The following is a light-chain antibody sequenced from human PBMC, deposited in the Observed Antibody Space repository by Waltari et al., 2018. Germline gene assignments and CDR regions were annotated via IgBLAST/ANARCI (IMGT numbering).Light chain of an antibody. CDR2: WAS. Sequence: DIVMTQSPDSLAVSLGERATINCTSSQSVFYSSNNQNHLAWYQQKPGQSPKLLIYWASTRESGVPDRFSGSGSGTDFTLTISSLQAEDVAVYYCQQYFGTPPYTFGQGTKLEIK. V-gene: IGKV4-1*01. J-gene: IGKJ2*01. CDR3: QQYFGTPPYT. CDR1: QSVFYSSNNQNH.